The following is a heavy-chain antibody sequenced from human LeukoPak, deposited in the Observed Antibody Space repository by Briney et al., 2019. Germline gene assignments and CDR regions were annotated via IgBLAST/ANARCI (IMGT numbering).Heavy chain of an antibody. J-gene: IGHJ4*02. CDR3: AFHYDSSGYYSYYFDY. CDR2: ISSSGSTI. CDR1: GFTFNSSE. V-gene: IGHV3-48*03. D-gene: IGHD3-22*01. Sequence: GGSLRLSCAASGFTFNSSEMNWVRQAPGKGLEWVSHISSSGSTIYYADSVKGRFTISRDNAKNSLYLQMNSLRAEDTAVYYCAFHYDSSGYYSYYFDYWGQGTLVTVSS.